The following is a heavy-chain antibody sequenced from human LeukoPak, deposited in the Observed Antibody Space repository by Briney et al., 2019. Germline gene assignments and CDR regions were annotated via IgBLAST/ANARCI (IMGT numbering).Heavy chain of an antibody. V-gene: IGHV1-69*06. Sequence: SVKVSCKASGGTFSSYAISWVRQAPGQGLEWMGGIIPIFGTANYAQEFQGRVTITADKSTSTAYMELSSLRSEDTAVYYCARDLRMAGTRYFDYWGQGTLVTVSS. CDR1: GGTFSSYA. CDR3: ARDLRMAGTRYFDY. CDR2: IIPIFGTA. J-gene: IGHJ4*02. D-gene: IGHD6-19*01.